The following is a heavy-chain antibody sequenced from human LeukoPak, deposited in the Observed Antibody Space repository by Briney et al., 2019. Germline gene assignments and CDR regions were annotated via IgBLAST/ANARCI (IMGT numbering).Heavy chain of an antibody. V-gene: IGHV1-69*04. CDR2: IIPILGIA. Sequence: SVKVSCKASGGTFSSYAISWVRQAPGQGLEWMGRIIPILGIANYAQKFQGRVTITADKSTSTAYMELSSLRSEDTAVYYCAREKMIMTTPDYWGQGTLVTVSS. D-gene: IGHD2-15*01. CDR3: AREKMIMTTPDY. CDR1: GGTFSSYA. J-gene: IGHJ4*02.